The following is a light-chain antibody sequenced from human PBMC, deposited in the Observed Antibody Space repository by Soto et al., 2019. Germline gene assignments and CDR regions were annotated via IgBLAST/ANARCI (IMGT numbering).Light chain of an antibody. CDR1: QSVSSY. CDR3: QQRSDWPST. V-gene: IGKV3-11*01. J-gene: IGKJ4*01. CDR2: DAS. Sequence: EIVLTQSPATLSLSPGERAALSCRASQSVSSYLAWYQQKPGQAPRLLIYDASKRATGIPARFSGSRSGTDFPLTISSLEPEDLAVYFCQQRSDWPSTFGGGTKVEI.